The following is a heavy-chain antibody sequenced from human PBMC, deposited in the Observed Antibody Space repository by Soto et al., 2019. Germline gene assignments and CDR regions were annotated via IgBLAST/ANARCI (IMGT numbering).Heavy chain of an antibody. V-gene: IGHV1-18*01. J-gene: IGHJ6*02. CDR2: ISPYNGNT. CDR3: ARDQSFDRAYYYGIDV. Sequence: QVHLVQSGAEVKKPGASVKVSCETSGYPFTSYGIGWVRQAPGQGLEWMVWISPYNGNTYYAQKFQGRVTLTTDTSTRTVYMELRSLKSDDTAVYYCARDQSFDRAYYYGIDVWGQGTTVTVS. CDR1: GYPFTSYG.